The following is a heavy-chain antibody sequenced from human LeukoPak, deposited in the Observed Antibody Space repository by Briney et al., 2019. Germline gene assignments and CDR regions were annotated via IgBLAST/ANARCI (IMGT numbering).Heavy chain of an antibody. Sequence: SETLSLTCAVYDGSFSGYYWSWIRQPPGKWLEWIGKINHSGSTNYNPSLKSRVTISIDTSNNQFSLRLSSVTAADTALYYCARGRYCSSTSCYSDFDYWGQGTLVTVSS. J-gene: IGHJ4*02. V-gene: IGHV4-34*01. CDR2: INHSGST. CDR1: DGSFSGYY. CDR3: ARGRYCSSTSCYSDFDY. D-gene: IGHD2-2*01.